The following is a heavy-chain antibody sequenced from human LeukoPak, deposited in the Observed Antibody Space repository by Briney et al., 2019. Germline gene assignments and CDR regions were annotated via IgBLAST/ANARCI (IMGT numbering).Heavy chain of an antibody. Sequence: ASVKVSCKASGYRFTGYYIHWVRQAPGQGLEWMGWISAYNGNTNYAQKLQGRVTMTTDTSTSTAYMELRSLRSDDTAVYYCARELRGSSYYYYGMDVWGQGTTVTVSS. CDR1: GYRFTGYY. CDR3: ARELRGSSYYYYGMDV. CDR2: ISAYNGNT. V-gene: IGHV1-18*04. D-gene: IGHD4-17*01. J-gene: IGHJ6*02.